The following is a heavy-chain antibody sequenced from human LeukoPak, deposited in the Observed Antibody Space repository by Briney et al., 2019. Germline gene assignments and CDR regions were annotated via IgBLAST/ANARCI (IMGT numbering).Heavy chain of an antibody. CDR3: ARHPSGFLAARLGYYFDY. J-gene: IGHJ4*02. Sequence: HGESLKISCKGSGYSFTSYWIGWVRQMPGKGLERMGIIYPGDSDTRYSPSFQGQVTISADKSISTAYLQWSSLKASDTAMYYCARHPSGFLAARLGYYFDYWGQGTLVTVSS. CDR1: GYSFTSYW. V-gene: IGHV5-51*01. D-gene: IGHD6-6*01. CDR2: IYPGDSDT.